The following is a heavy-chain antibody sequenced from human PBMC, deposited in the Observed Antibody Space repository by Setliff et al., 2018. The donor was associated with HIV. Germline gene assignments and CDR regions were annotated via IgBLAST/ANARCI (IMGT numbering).Heavy chain of an antibody. J-gene: IGHJ3*02. V-gene: IGHV4-30-2*01. CDR1: GGSISSGGYS. D-gene: IGHD3-3*01. CDR2: IFHSGRI. Sequence: PSETLSLTCAVSGGSISSGGYSWTWIRQPPGKGLEWIGYIFHSGRIYYNPTLKSRVTMSVDTSKNHFSLRLTSVTAADTAVYYCARPLTPSYNFWGDAFGIWGQGTMVTVS. CDR3: ARPLTPSYNFWGDAFGI.